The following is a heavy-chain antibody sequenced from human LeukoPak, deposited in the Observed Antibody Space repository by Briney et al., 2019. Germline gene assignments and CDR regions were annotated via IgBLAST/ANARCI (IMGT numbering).Heavy chain of an antibody. D-gene: IGHD6-19*01. CDR3: ASETRRWLVFDY. CDR1: GFTFSSYG. V-gene: IGHV3-30*02. CDR2: IRYDGSNK. J-gene: IGHJ4*02. Sequence: GGSLRLSCAASGFTFSSYGMHWVRQAPGKGLEWVAFIRYDGSNKYYADSVKGQFTISRDNSKNTLYLQMNSLRAEDTAVYYCASETRRWLVFDYWGQGTLVTVSS.